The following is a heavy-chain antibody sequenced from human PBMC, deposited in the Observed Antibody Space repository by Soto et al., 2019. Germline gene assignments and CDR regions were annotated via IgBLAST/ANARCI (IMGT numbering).Heavy chain of an antibody. D-gene: IGHD3-22*01. V-gene: IGHV3-66*01. J-gene: IGHJ5*02. Sequence: GGSLRLSCAASGFTVSSNYMSWVRQAPGKGLEWVSVIYSGGTTYYADSVKGRFTISRDNSKNTLYLQMNSLRAEDTAVYYCARYVDSSDYRGWFALSGQGT. CDR2: IYSGGTT. CDR1: GFTVSSNY. CDR3: ARYVDSSDYRGWFAL.